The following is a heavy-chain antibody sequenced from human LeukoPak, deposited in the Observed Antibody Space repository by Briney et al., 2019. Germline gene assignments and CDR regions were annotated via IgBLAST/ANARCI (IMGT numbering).Heavy chain of an antibody. J-gene: IGHJ2*01. Sequence: SETLSLTCTVSGGSVSSGSYYWSWIRQPPGKGLEWIGYIYYSGSTKYNPSLKSRVTISIDTSKNQFSLKLSSVTAADTAVYYCARAPQPTSYGDYGKRYFDLWGRGTLVTVSS. V-gene: IGHV4-61*01. CDR3: ARAPQPTSYGDYGKRYFDL. CDR2: IYYSGST. CDR1: GGSVSSGSYY. D-gene: IGHD4-17*01.